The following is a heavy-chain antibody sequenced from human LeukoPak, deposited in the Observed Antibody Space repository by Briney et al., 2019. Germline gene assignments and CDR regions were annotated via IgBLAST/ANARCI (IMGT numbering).Heavy chain of an antibody. J-gene: IGHJ5*02. CDR2: MNPNSGNT. CDR1: GYTFTSYD. CDR3: ARTISSSENWFDP. D-gene: IGHD6-6*01. Sequence: GASVRVSCVASGYTFTSYDINWVRQAPGQGLEWMGWMNPNSGNTGYAQTFQGTVTMTRNTSISTAYMELSSLRSADTAVYYCARTISSSENWFDPWGQGTLVTVPS. V-gene: IGHV1-8*01.